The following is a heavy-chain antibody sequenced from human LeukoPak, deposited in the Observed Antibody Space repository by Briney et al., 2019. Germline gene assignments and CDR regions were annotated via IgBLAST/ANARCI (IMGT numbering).Heavy chain of an antibody. V-gene: IGHV1-69*13. J-gene: IGHJ6*03. Sequence: SVKVSCKASSYSFNRYGISWVRQAPGQGLEWMGGIIPIFGTANYAQKFQGRVTITADESTSTAYMELSSLRSEDTAVYYCALERDGYNPPYYYYYMDVWGKGTTVTISS. CDR1: SYSFNRYG. CDR3: ALERDGYNPPYYYYYMDV. D-gene: IGHD5-24*01. CDR2: IIPIFGTA.